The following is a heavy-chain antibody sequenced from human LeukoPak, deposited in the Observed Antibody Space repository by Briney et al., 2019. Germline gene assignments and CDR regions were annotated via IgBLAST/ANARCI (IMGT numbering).Heavy chain of an antibody. Sequence: SGTLSLTCAVYGGXFSGYFCSWIRQPPGKGLEWIGSIYYSGSTYYNPSLKSRVTISVDTSKNQFSLKLSSVTAADTAVYYCARHESPAVTSFDYWGQGTLVTVSS. J-gene: IGHJ4*02. CDR3: ARHESPAVTSFDY. CDR2: IYYSGST. D-gene: IGHD4-17*01. CDR1: GGXFSGYF. V-gene: IGHV4-34*01.